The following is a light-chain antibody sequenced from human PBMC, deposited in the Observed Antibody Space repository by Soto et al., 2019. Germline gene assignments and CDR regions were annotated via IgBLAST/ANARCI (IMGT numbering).Light chain of an antibody. Sequence: QSVLTQPPSVSGAPGQRGTISCTGSSSNIGAGYDVHWYQQLPGTAPKLLIYGNSNRPSGVPDRFSGSKSGTSASLAITGLQAEDEADYYCQSHDSSLRGVVFGGGTKLTVL. CDR2: GNS. V-gene: IGLV1-40*01. CDR3: QSHDSSLRGVV. CDR1: SSNIGAGYD. J-gene: IGLJ2*01.